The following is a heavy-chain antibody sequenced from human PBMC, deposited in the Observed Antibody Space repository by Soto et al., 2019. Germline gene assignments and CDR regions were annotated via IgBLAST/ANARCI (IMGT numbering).Heavy chain of an antibody. CDR1: GGTFSSSG. CDR3: ARWPQPRYTADPYAVDV. V-gene: IGHV1-69*11. CDR2: IVPSLDTT. Sequence: QVHLVQSGTEVKKPGSSVKVPCKASGGTFSSSGFSWVRQAPGQGLEWMGMIVPSLDTTNYAQKFQARVTITADEVTSTAYMEWRSLRSEDTAVYYCARWPQPRYTADPYAVDVWGQGTRVICSS. D-gene: IGHD3-16*02. J-gene: IGHJ6*02.